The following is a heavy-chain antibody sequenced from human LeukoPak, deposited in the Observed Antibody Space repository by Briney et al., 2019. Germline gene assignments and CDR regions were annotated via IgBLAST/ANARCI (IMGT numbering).Heavy chain of an antibody. V-gene: IGHV3-9*03. Sequence: SLRLSCAASGFTFDDYAMHWVRQAPGKGLEWVSGISWNSGSIGYADSVKGRFTISRDNAKNSLYLQMNSLRAEDMALYYCAKDEVATMAGAFDIWGQGTMVTVSS. CDR3: AKDEVATMAGAFDI. CDR2: ISWNSGSI. D-gene: IGHD5-24*01. CDR1: GFTFDDYA. J-gene: IGHJ3*02.